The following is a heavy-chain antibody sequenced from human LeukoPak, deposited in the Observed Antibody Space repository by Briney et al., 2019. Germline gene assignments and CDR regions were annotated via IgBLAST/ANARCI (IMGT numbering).Heavy chain of an antibody. V-gene: IGHV1-46*01. Sequence: ASVKVSRKASGYTFPSYFMHWVRQAPGQGLEWMGIINPTGGSTTYAQKFQGRVTITRDTSTSTVYMELSSLRSDDTAVYYCARTAARRFDYWGQGTLVTVSS. CDR3: ARTAARRFDY. D-gene: IGHD6-6*01. CDR1: GYTFPSYF. CDR2: INPTGGST. J-gene: IGHJ4*02.